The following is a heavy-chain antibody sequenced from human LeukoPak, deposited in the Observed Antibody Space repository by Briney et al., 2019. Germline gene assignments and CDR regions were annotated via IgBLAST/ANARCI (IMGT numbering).Heavy chain of an antibody. V-gene: IGHV4-39*07. CDR1: GDSISSRNYF. D-gene: IGHD3-16*01. CDR2: MFYYGST. CDR3: ARGGITSLLNWFDP. J-gene: IGHJ5*02. Sequence: SETLSLTCTVSGDSISSRNYFWGWIRQPPGKGLEWIGSMFYYGSTYYNASLKSRVTISLDTSKKQFSLKLRSVTAAGTAVYYCARGGITSLLNWFDPWGQGILVTVSS.